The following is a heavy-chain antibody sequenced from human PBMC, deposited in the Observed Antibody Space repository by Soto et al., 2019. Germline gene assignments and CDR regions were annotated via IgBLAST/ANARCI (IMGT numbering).Heavy chain of an antibody. D-gene: IGHD2-2*01. V-gene: IGHV1-18*04. CDR1: GYTFSNYG. Sequence: ASVKDSCKSSGYTFSNYGITWVRPAPGQPLEWLGWISLYSDGTNYAQKFQGRVSMTTDTSTTTAYMELRSLRSDDTAVYYCARVVPGAEAWFGPWGQGTLVTVSS. J-gene: IGHJ5*02. CDR3: ARVVPGAEAWFGP. CDR2: ISLYSDGT.